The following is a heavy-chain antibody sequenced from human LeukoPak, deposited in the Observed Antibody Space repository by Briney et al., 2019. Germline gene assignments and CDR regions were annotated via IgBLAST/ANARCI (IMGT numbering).Heavy chain of an antibody. D-gene: IGHD2-21*02. CDR2: NYPGDSDT. CDR1: GYSFTSYW. J-gene: IGHJ4*02. V-gene: IGHV5-51*01. Sequence: GESLQISCKGSGYSFTSYWIGWVRPMPGKGLEWMGINYPGDSDTRYSPSFQGQVTISADKSISTAYLQWSSLKASDTAMYYCARHGDAYCGGDCYSNYWGQGTLVTVSS. CDR3: ARHGDAYCGGDCYSNY.